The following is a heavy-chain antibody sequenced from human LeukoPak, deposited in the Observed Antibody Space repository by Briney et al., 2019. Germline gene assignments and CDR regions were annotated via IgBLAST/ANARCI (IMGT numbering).Heavy chain of an antibody. J-gene: IGHJ4*02. CDR2: IYIGGYI. D-gene: IGHD2-8*01. CDR3: ATCSRPSVDHFES. V-gene: IGHV3-53*01. CDR1: GFTVSSTY. Sequence: PGGSLRLCCAASGFTVSSTYMNWGRQAPGQCLELLSVIYIGGYIYYADSVKGRFTISRDNSKNTLYLQMDSLRAEDTAIYYCATCSRPSVDHFESWGQGTLVTVSS.